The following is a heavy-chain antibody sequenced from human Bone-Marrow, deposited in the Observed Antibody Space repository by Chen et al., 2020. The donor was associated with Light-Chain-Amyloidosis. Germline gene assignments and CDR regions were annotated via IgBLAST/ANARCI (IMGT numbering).Heavy chain of an antibody. CDR1: GGSISINSYY. J-gene: IGHJ4*02. CDR3: ARMFGFCSGGSCYSAYFDY. Sequence: QLQLQESGPGLVRPSDTLSLTCTVSGGSISINSYYWGWIRQPPGKGLEWIGRMSYSVSTYYSPSLKSRVTISVDTPKNQFSLRLNSVTAADTALYYCARMFGFCSGGSCYSAYFDYWGQGALVTVSS. CDR2: MSYSVST. D-gene: IGHD2-15*01. V-gene: IGHV4-39*01.